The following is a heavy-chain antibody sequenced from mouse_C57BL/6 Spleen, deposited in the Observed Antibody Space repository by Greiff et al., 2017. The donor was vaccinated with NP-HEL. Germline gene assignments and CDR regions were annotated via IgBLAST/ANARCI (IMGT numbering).Heavy chain of an antibody. D-gene: IGHD4-1*01. Sequence: QVQLQQSGAELVKPGASVKLSCKASGYTFTEYTIHWVKQRSGQGLEWIGWFYPGSGSKKYNEKLKDKATLNAEKSSSTVYMELIRLTSEDSAVYFCARHEGLTGVYYFDYWGQGTTLTVSS. V-gene: IGHV1-62-2*01. J-gene: IGHJ2*01. CDR2: FYPGSGSK. CDR1: GYTFTEYT. CDR3: ARHEGLTGVYYFDY.